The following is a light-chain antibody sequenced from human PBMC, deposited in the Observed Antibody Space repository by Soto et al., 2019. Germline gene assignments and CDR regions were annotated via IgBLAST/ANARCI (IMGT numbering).Light chain of an antibody. J-gene: IGLJ2*01. CDR3: HSYDSSLSGSV. CDR1: SSNIGAGYD. Sequence: QSALTQPPSVSGAPGQRVTISCTGSSSNIGAGYDVHWYQQLPGTAPKLLIYGNSRRPSGVPDRFSGSQSGTSASLAITGLQAEDEADYYCHSYDSSLSGSVFGGGTKVTVL. V-gene: IGLV1-40*01. CDR2: GNS.